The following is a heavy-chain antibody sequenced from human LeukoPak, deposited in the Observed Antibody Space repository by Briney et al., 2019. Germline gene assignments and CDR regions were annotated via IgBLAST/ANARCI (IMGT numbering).Heavy chain of an antibody. D-gene: IGHD5-18*01. Sequence: PSETLSLTCAVCGGSFSGYYWSWIRQPPGKGLEWIGEINHSGSTNYNPSLKSRVTISVDTSKNQFSLKLSSVTAADTAVYYCARQGEGVDTAMVYFDYWGQGTLVTVSS. CDR3: ARQGEGVDTAMVYFDY. CDR1: GGSFSGYY. J-gene: IGHJ4*02. CDR2: INHSGST. V-gene: IGHV4-34*01.